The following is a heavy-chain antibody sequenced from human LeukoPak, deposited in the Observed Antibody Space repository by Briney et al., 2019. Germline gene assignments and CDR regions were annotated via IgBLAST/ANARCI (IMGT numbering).Heavy chain of an antibody. V-gene: IGHV1-69*04. Sequence: ASMKVSCKASGGTFSSYAISWVRQAPGQGLEWLGRIIPIFGIANYAQKFQGRVTITADKSTSTAYMELSSLRSEDTAVYYCARDGGMATINGGQGYYYGMDVWGQGTTVTVSS. J-gene: IGHJ6*02. CDR2: IIPIFGIA. D-gene: IGHD5-24*01. CDR1: GGTFSSYA. CDR3: ARDGGMATINGGQGYYYGMDV.